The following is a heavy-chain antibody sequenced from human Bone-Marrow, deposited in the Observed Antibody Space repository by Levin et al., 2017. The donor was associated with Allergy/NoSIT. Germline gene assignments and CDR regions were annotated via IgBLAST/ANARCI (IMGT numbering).Heavy chain of an antibody. J-gene: IGHJ4*02. D-gene: IGHD7-27*01. CDR1: GFNFNIYW. V-gene: IGHV3-74*01. CDR2: IESDGIRT. CDR3: VRDNWGYDY. Sequence: SCAASGFNFNIYWMHWVRQSPEKGLAWVSHIESDGIRTTYADSVKGRFTISRDNAKNTLYLQMNSLKVEDTAVYFCVRDNWGYDYWGQGTLVTVSS.